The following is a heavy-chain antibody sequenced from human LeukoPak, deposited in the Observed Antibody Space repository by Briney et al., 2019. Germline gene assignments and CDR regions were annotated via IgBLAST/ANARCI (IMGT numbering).Heavy chain of an antibody. Sequence: PTETLSLTCAVYGGSFSGYYWSWIRQPPGKGLEWIGEINHSGSTNYNPSLKSRVTISVDTSKNQFSLKLSSVTAADTAVYYCLGRIVVVPAAIPHGMDVWGQGTTVTVSS. CDR3: LGRIVVVPAAIPHGMDV. J-gene: IGHJ6*02. D-gene: IGHD2-2*01. V-gene: IGHV4-34*01. CDR1: GGSFSGYY. CDR2: INHSGST.